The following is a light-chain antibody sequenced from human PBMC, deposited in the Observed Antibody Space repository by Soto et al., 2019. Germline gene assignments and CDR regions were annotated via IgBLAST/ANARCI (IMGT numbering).Light chain of an antibody. CDR1: QDIATS. V-gene: IGKV3-15*01. CDR3: QQYNVWPPWT. Sequence: EIVMTQSPATLSVSPGERATLSCRASQDIATSLAWYQQKPGQGPRLLIYGATTRAAGIPARFSGSGSGTEFTLAIRSLQSEDFAVYYCQQYNVWPPWTFGQGTKVDIK. CDR2: GAT. J-gene: IGKJ1*01.